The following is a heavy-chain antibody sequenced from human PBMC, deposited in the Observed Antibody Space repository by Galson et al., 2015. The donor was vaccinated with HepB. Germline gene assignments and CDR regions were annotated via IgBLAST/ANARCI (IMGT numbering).Heavy chain of an antibody. CDR2: ISFDANDK. V-gene: IGHV3-30*04. Sequence: SLRLSCAASGFSFMDYPMHWVRQAPGKGLEWVAFISFDANDKYYADSMRGRFTISRDNSRNKDTLYLQINSLTPEDTAIYYCARGAWLDYWGLGTLLTVSS. J-gene: IGHJ4*02. CDR1: GFSFMDYP. CDR3: ARGAWLDY.